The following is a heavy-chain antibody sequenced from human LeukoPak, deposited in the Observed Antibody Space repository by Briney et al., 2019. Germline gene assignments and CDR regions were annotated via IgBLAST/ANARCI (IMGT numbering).Heavy chain of an antibody. V-gene: IGHV3-53*01. J-gene: IGHJ2*01. CDR2: IYSGGST. Sequence: GGSLRLSCAASGFTVSSNYMSWVRQAPGKGLEWVSVIYSGGSTYYADSVKGRFTISRDNSKNTLHLQMNSLRAEDTAVYYCARSGLPGYCSGGSCYPAYWYFDLWGRGTLVTVSS. D-gene: IGHD2-15*01. CDR1: GFTVSSNY. CDR3: ARSGLPGYCSGGSCYPAYWYFDL.